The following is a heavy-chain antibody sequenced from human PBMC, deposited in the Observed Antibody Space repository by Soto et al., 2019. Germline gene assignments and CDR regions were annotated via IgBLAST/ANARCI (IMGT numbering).Heavy chain of an antibody. CDR2: IIPILGIA. D-gene: IGHD3-22*01. Sequence: ASVKVSCKASGGTFSSYTISWVRQAPGQGLEWMGRIIPILGIANYAQKFQGRVTITADESKNTLYLQMNSLRTEDTAVYYCARPYYYDSSVYSHWGQGTLVTVSS. V-gene: IGHV1-69*02. J-gene: IGHJ4*02. CDR3: ARPYYYDSSVYSH. CDR1: GGTFSSYT.